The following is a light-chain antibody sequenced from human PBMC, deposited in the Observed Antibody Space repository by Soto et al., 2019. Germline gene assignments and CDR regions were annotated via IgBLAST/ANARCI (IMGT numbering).Light chain of an antibody. J-gene: IGKJ1*01. CDR1: QSISSW. Sequence: DIQMTPSPSTLSASVGDRVTITCRASQSISSWLAWYQQKPGKAPKLLIYKASSLESGVPSRFSGSGSGTEFTLTISNLQPDDFATYYCQQYDSYSSGPFGQGTKV. CDR3: QQYDSYSSGP. V-gene: IGKV1-5*03. CDR2: KAS.